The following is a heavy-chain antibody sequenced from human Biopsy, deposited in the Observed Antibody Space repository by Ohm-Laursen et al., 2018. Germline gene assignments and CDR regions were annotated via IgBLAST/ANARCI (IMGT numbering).Heavy chain of an antibody. J-gene: IGHJ4*02. CDR2: IREHGNEE. Sequence: SLRLSCTASGITFNSDWMSWVRQAPGKGLEWVAIIREHGNEEFYVDSVKGRFTISRDNAKNSLYLQMNSLRVEDTAVYYCARSVGIMAAPIDYWGQGTLVTVSS. CDR3: ARSVGIMAAPIDY. V-gene: IGHV3-7*03. CDR1: GITFNSDW. D-gene: IGHD3-16*01.